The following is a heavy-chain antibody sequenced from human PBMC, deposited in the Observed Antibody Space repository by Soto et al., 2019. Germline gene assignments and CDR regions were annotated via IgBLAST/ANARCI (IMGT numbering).Heavy chain of an antibody. CDR3: ARDRAPFCGGDCGLVDV. CDR1: GFNFNNFG. Sequence: EVQLLESGGGPVQPGGSLRLSCAASGFNFNNFGMNWFRQAPGKGLEWVSSIRTSSSYIYYADSVKGRFTISRDNAKKSLYLEMNRLGVEDTAVYYCARDRAPFCGGDCGLVDVWGQGTSVTVSS. CDR2: IRTSSSYI. D-gene: IGHD2-21*02. V-gene: IGHV3-21*01. J-gene: IGHJ6*02.